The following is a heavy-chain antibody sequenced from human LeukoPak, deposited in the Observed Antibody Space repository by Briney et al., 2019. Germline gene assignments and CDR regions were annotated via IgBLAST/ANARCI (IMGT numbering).Heavy chain of an antibody. J-gene: IGHJ3*02. CDR2: INHSGST. CDR3: ARGGYYYGSGSRSVDI. CDR1: GGSFSGYY. Sequence: SETLSLTCAVYGGSFSGYYWSWIRQPPGKGLEWIGEINHSGSTNYNPSLKSRVTISVGTSKNQFSLKLSSVTAADTAVYYCARGGYYYGSGSRSVDIWGQGTMVTVSS. D-gene: IGHD3-10*01. V-gene: IGHV4-34*01.